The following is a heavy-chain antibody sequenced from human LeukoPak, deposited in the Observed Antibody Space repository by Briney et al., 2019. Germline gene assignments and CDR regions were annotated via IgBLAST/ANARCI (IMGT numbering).Heavy chain of an antibody. CDR3: AREHSHSNWFFDL. Sequence: GGSLRLSCVASGFTFSDYGIQWVRQAPGKGLEWVAVVAKDGGHRVYSDSVKGRLSISRDNSKNTVFLQMDSLRAEDAAVYFCAREHSHSNWFFDLWGPGTPVTVSS. D-gene: IGHD4-11*01. J-gene: IGHJ2*01. CDR2: VAKDGGHR. V-gene: IGHV3-30*03. CDR1: GFTFSDYG.